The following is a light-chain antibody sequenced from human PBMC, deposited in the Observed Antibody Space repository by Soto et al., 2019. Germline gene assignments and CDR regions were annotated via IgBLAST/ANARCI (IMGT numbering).Light chain of an antibody. Sequence: EIVLTQSPGTLSLSAGERATLYCRASQSISSNRFAWFQEKPGQAPSLLIYGVSSRATGIPDRFSGSGSGTDFTLTISRLEPEDFGVYYCQQYDRSPITFGPGTKVDIK. CDR2: GVS. V-gene: IGKV3-20*01. CDR3: QQYDRSPIT. J-gene: IGKJ3*01. CDR1: QSISSNR.